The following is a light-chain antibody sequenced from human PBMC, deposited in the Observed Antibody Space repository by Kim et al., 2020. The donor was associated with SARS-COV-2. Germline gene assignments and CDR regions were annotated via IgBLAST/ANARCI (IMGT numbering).Light chain of an antibody. J-gene: IGKJ1*01. Sequence: GERASLSCRASQPGRRDHGAWYQQKAGEAHRLIIYGVASRATGIPDRGSGSGAGTDFTLTISRLEPEDVAVYYCQQYEDSRTFGQGTKVDIK. V-gene: IGKV3-20*01. CDR2: GVA. CDR1: QPGRRDH. CDR3: QQYEDSRT.